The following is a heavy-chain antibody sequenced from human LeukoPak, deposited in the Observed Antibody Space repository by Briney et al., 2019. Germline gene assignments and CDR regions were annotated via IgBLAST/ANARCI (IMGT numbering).Heavy chain of an antibody. D-gene: IGHD3-3*01. CDR3: ARDRKGITIFGVAKT. CDR1: GFIFTSYA. J-gene: IGHJ4*02. V-gene: IGHV3-21*01. CDR2: ISSSSSYI. Sequence: GGSLRLSCAASGFIFTSYAMNWVRQAPGKGLEWVSSISSSSSYIYYADSVKGRFTISRDNAKNSLYLQMNSLRAEDTAVYYCARDRKGITIFGVAKTWGQGTLVTVSS.